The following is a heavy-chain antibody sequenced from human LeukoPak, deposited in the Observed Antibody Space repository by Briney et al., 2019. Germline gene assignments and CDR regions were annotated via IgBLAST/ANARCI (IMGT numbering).Heavy chain of an antibody. Sequence: GGSLRLSCAASGFTFSSYAMSWVRQAPGKGLEWVSAISGSGGSTYYADSVKGRFTISRDNSKNTLYLQINSLRAEDTAVYYCAKVRDLTVTIDYWGQGTLVTVSS. CDR1: GFTFSSYA. D-gene: IGHD4-17*01. CDR2: ISGSGGST. V-gene: IGHV3-23*01. CDR3: AKVRDLTVTIDY. J-gene: IGHJ4*02.